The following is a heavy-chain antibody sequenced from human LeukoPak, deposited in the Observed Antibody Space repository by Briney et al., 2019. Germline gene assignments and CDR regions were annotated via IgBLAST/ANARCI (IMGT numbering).Heavy chain of an antibody. D-gene: IGHD3-22*01. V-gene: IGHV1-18*01. CDR2: ISAYNGNT. J-gene: IGHJ4*02. Sequence: ASVKVSCKASGYTFTSYGISWVRQAPGQGLEWMGWISAYNGNTNYAQKLQGRVTMTTDTSTSTAYMELRSLRSDDTAVYYCARDSVDSSGYYYSVLYFDHWGQGTLVTVSS. CDR3: ARDSVDSSGYYYSVLYFDH. CDR1: GYTFTSYG.